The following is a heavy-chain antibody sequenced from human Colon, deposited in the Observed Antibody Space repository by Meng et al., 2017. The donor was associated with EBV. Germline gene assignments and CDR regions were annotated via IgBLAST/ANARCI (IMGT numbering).Heavy chain of an antibody. J-gene: IGHJ5*02. CDR2: DNHSGTI. D-gene: IGHD2-8*01. V-gene: IGHV4-34*01. Sequence: GPLPQAGPGLVRPWGALAPTGAFHGGSFGGYYCSVIRQTSGQGLQGIGVDNHSGTINYKPSLRRRVTISVDRSNNQFSQRLSSVTAADTAVYYCAGGGGVIKGLVTWFDPWGQGALVTVSS. CDR1: GGSFGGYY. CDR3: AGGGGVIKGLVTWFDP.